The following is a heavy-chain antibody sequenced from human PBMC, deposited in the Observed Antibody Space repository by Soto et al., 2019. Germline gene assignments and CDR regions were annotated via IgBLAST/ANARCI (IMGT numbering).Heavy chain of an antibody. CDR3: ARMALPADLTRDY. CDR1: GGSISSSNW. CDR2: IYHSVST. D-gene: IGHD6-13*01. J-gene: IGHJ4*02. V-gene: IGHV4-4*02. Sequence: PSETLSLTCAVSGGSISSSNWWSWVRQPPGKGLEWIGEIYHSVSTNYNQSLKSRVTISVDKSKNQFSLKLSSVTAADTAVYYCARMALPADLTRDYCGQGTLVTFCS.